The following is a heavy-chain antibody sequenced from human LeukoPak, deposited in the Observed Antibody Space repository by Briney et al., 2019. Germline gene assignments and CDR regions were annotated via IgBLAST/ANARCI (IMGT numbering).Heavy chain of an antibody. CDR1: GFTFSNFA. D-gene: IGHD2-21*02. CDR2: IGGGET. Sequence: GGSLRLSCAASGFTFSNFAMSWVRQVPGKGLEWVSIIGGGETYYTDSVKGRFIISRDNSKNTLYLQMNSLRAEDTAVYYCARLIPGGDFDPWGQGTLVTVSS. V-gene: IGHV3-23*01. CDR3: ARLIPGGDFDP. J-gene: IGHJ5*02.